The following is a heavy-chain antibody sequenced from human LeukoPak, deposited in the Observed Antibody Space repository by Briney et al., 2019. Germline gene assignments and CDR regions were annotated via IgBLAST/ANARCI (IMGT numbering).Heavy chain of an antibody. CDR3: ARRYYYGSGSYYTRDY. Sequence: GGSLRLSCAASGFTFSSYAMSWVRQAPGKGLEWVSAISGSGGSTYYADSVKGRFTISRDNSKNPLYLQMNSLRAEDTAVYYCARRYYYGSGSYYTRDYWGQGTLVTVSS. CDR1: GFTFSSYA. V-gene: IGHV3-23*01. CDR2: ISGSGGST. D-gene: IGHD3-10*01. J-gene: IGHJ4*02.